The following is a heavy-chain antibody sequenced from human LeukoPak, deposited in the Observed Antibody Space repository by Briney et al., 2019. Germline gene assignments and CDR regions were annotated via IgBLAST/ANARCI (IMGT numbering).Heavy chain of an antibody. D-gene: IGHD1-26*01. Sequence: GGSLRLSCAASGFTFSSYSMNWVRQAPGKGLEWVSSISSSSSYIYYADSVKGRFTISRDNAKNSLYLQMNSLRAEDTAVYYCARVGWELLQDYYHGMDVWGQGTTVTVSS. CDR1: GFTFSSYS. CDR3: ARVGWELLQDYYHGMDV. V-gene: IGHV3-21*01. CDR2: ISSSSSYI. J-gene: IGHJ6*02.